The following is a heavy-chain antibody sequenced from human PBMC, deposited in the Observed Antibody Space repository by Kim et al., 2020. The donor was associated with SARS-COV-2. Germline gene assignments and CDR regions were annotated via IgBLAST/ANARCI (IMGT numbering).Heavy chain of an antibody. J-gene: IGHJ6*02. Sequence: GGSLRLSCAASGFTFSSYSMNWVRQAPGKGLEWVSYISSSSSTIYYADSVKGRFTISRDNAKNSLYLQMNSLRAEDTAVYYCARGEYYDILTDYYYYGMDVWGQGTTVTVSS. D-gene: IGHD3-9*01. CDR2: ISSSSSTI. V-gene: IGHV3-48*04. CDR3: ARGEYYDILTDYYYYGMDV. CDR1: GFTFSSYS.